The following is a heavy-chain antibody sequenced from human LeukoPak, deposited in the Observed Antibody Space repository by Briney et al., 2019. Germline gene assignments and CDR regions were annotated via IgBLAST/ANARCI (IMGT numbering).Heavy chain of an antibody. D-gene: IGHD6-13*01. V-gene: IGHV4-39*07. J-gene: IGHJ4*02. Sequence: SETLSLTCTVSGGSISSSSYYWGWIRQPPGKGLEWIGSIYYSGSTYYNPSLKSRVTISVDTSKNQFSLKLSSVTAADTAVYYCARDQIAAAGNDYWGQGTLVTVSS. CDR1: GGSISSSSYY. CDR3: ARDQIAAAGNDY. CDR2: IYYSGST.